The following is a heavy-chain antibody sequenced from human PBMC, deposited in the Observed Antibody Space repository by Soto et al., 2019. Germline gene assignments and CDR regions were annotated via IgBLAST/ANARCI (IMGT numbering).Heavy chain of an antibody. D-gene: IGHD1-1*01. J-gene: IGHJ5*02. CDR1: GASISGFY. Sequence: PSETLSLTCTVSGASISGFYWSWIRKSAGKGLEWIGRIYATGTTDYNPSLKSRVMMSVDTSKKQFSLKLRSVTAADTAVYYCVRDGTKTLREWFVPRGPGISVTV. V-gene: IGHV4-4*07. CDR2: IYATGTT. CDR3: VRDGTKTLREWFVP.